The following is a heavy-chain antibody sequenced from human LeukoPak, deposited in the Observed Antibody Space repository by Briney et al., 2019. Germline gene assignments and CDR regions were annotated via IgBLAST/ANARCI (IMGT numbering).Heavy chain of an antibody. Sequence: SESLSLTCTVSGGSIRSGSYYWSWIRQPPGKGLEWIGYIYYSGSTNYNPSLKSRVTISVDTSKNQFSLKLSSVTAADTAVYYCARESRGSYYISRYYYYMDVWGKGTTVTISS. J-gene: IGHJ6*03. D-gene: IGHD1-26*01. CDR1: GGSIRSGSYY. V-gene: IGHV4-61*01. CDR2: IYYSGST. CDR3: ARESRGSYYISRYYYYMDV.